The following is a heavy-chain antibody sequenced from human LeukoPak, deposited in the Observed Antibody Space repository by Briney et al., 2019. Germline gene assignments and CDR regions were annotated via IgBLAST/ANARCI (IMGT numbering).Heavy chain of an antibody. J-gene: IGHJ6*02. V-gene: IGHV3-7*03. CDR3: ARNNGMDV. Sequence: QPGGSLRLSCAASGFALSSHWMTWVRQVPGRGPEWVANVNRDGSETYYLDSVKGRFTISKDNAKNSLYLQMNSLRAEDTALYHCARNNGMDVWGQGTTVIVSS. CDR2: VNRDGSET. CDR1: GFALSSHW.